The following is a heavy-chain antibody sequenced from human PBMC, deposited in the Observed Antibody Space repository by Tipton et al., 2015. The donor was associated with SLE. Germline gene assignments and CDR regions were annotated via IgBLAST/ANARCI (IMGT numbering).Heavy chain of an antibody. CDR2: INHSGST. Sequence: TLSLTFAVYGGSFSGYYWSWIRQPPGKGLEWIGEINHSGSTNYNPSLKSRVTISVDTSKNQFSLKLSSVTAADTAVYYCARCGSSLTWDYYYMDVWGKGTTVTISS. D-gene: IGHD6-6*01. CDR1: GGSFSGYY. J-gene: IGHJ6*03. V-gene: IGHV4-34*01. CDR3: ARCGSSLTWDYYYMDV.